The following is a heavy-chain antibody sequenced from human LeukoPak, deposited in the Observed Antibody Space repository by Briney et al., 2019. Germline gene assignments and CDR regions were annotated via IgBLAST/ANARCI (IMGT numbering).Heavy chain of an antibody. D-gene: IGHD2-2*01. J-gene: IGHJ4*02. CDR1: GGSFRGYY. Sequence: SETLSLTCAVYGGSFRGYYWSWIRQPPGKGLEWIGEINHSGSTNYNPSLKSRVTISVDTSKNQFSLKLSSVTAADTAVYYCARGQRLRWVDYWGQGTLVTVSS. CDR3: ARGQRLRWVDY. V-gene: IGHV4-34*01. CDR2: INHSGST.